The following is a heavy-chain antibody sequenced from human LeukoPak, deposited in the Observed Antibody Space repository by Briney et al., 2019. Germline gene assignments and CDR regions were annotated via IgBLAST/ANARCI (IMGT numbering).Heavy chain of an antibody. Sequence: SETLSLTCAVYGGSFSGYYWSWIRQPPGKGLEWIGEINHSGSTNYNPSLKSRVTISVDTSKNQSSLKLSSVTAADTAVYYCASSTEEDAFDIWGQGTMVTVSS. CDR1: GGSFSGYY. CDR2: INHSGST. CDR3: ASSTEEDAFDI. V-gene: IGHV4-34*01. J-gene: IGHJ3*02.